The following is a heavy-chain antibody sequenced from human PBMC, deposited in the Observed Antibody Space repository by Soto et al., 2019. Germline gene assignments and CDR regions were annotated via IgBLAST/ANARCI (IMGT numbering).Heavy chain of an antibody. D-gene: IGHD6-19*01. V-gene: IGHV4-39*01. J-gene: IGHJ5*02. Sequence: SETLSLTCTVSGGSISSSSYFWGWIRQPPGKGLEWIGSPYYSGSAYYNPSLKSRITISVDTSKNQFSLKLSSVTAADTAVYYCAVHTLRSSGWYGNWFDPWGQGTLLTVSS. CDR2: PYYSGSA. CDR3: AVHTLRSSGWYGNWFDP. CDR1: GGSISSSSYF.